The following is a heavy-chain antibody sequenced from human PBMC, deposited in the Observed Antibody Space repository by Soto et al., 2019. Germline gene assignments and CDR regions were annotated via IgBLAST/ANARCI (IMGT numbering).Heavy chain of an antibody. V-gene: IGHV3-23*01. CDR1: GLSFSSYA. CDR3: ANDLLYFRGVIHNGFDS. Sequence: GGSLRLSCAASGLSFSSYAIYWVRQAPGKGQEWVSAISSSGGSTSYADSVQGRCTISSDNTTTTLYLHMHSLRAEDPTVAYCANDLLYFRGVIHNGFDSWGQGTLVTVSS. J-gene: IGHJ5*01. D-gene: IGHD3-10*02. CDR2: ISSSGGST.